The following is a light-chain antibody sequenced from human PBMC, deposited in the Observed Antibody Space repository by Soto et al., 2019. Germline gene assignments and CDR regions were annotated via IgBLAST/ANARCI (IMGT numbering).Light chain of an antibody. CDR3: SSYTTSCTYV. CDR1: SSDVGGYNY. J-gene: IGLJ1*01. Sequence: QSVLTQPASVSGSPGQSITISCTGTSSDVGGYNYVSWYQQHPGKAPKLMISDVSNRPSGVSNRFSGSKSGNTASLTISGRQTEDEADDDRSSYTTSCTYVCGTGTKLTVL. V-gene: IGLV2-14*01. CDR2: DVS.